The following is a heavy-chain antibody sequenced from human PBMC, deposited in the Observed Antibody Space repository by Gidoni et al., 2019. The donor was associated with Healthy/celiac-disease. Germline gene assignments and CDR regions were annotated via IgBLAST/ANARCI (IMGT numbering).Heavy chain of an antibody. CDR3: AKSNFDY. V-gene: IGHV3-30*18. CDR2: ISYDGSNK. Sequence: QVHLVDSGGGVVLPGRSLRLSCAASGFTFSSYGMHWVRQAPGKGLEWVGVISYDGSNKYYAGSVKGRFSISRDNSKNTLYLQMNSLRAEDTAVYYCAKSNFDYWGQGTLVTVSS. J-gene: IGHJ4*02. CDR1: GFTFSSYG.